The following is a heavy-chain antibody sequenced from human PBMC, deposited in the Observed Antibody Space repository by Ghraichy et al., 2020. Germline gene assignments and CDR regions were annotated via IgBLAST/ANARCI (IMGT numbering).Heavy chain of an antibody. CDR2: IYYSGST. D-gene: IGHD3-22*01. Sequence: SETLSLTCTVSGGSISSGGYYWSWIRQHPGKGLEWIGYIYYSGSTYYNPSLKSRVTISVDTSKNQFSLKLRSVTAADTAVYYCARWSRTPDFYDSSGSPGYVDLWGRGTLVTVSS. CDR1: GGSISSGGYY. J-gene: IGHJ2*01. V-gene: IGHV4-31*03. CDR3: ARWSRTPDFYDSSGSPGYVDL.